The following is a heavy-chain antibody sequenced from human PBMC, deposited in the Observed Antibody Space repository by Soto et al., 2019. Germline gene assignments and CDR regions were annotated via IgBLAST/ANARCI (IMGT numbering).Heavy chain of an antibody. D-gene: IGHD2-2*01. Sequence: SETLSLTCTVSGGSISDGLYYWGWIRQPPGKELEWIGSVYYTGRTFYNPSLKSRVTISADTSQNQFSLRLTSVTAADMAVYFCARYQFNVNAIHFDSWGQGSLVTVSS. V-gene: IGHV4-39*01. CDR2: VYYTGRT. CDR1: GGSISDGLYY. J-gene: IGHJ4*02. CDR3: ARYQFNVNAIHFDS.